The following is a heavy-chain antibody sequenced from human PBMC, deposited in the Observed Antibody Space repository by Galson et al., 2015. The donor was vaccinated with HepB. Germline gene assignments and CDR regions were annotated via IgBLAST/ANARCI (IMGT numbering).Heavy chain of an antibody. CDR3: ASGIVVVVAATPTKGYGMDV. D-gene: IGHD2-15*01. V-gene: IGHV1-69*13. CDR2: IIPIFGTA. J-gene: IGHJ6*02. Sequence: SVKVSCKASGGTFSSYAISWVRQAPGQGFEWMGGIIPIFGTANYAQKFQGRVTITADESTSTAYMELSSLRSEDTAVYYCASGIVVVVAATPTKGYGMDVWGQGTTVTVSS. CDR1: GGTFSSYA.